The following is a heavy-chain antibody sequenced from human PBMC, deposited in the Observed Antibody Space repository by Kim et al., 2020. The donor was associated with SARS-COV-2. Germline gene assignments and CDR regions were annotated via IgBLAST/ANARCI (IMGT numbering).Heavy chain of an antibody. J-gene: IGHJ4*02. CDR3: ARGRGNSGAYYFDY. Sequence: PSHKSRVTISVDTSKNQFSLKLGSVTAADTAVYYCARGRGNSGAYYFDYWRQGTLVTVSS. V-gene: IGHV4-34*01. D-gene: IGHD6-19*01.